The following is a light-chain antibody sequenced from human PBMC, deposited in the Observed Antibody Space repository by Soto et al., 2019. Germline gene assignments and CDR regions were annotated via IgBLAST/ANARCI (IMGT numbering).Light chain of an antibody. CDR3: QQYNTWPRT. J-gene: IGKJ1*01. CDR2: GAS. Sequence: EIVMTQSPATLSVSPGERATLSCWASQSVSSNLAWYQQKPGQAPRLLIYGASTRTTGIPARFSGRGSETEFTLTINSLQSEDFAIYFCQQYNTWPRTFGQGTKVEI. CDR1: QSVSSN. V-gene: IGKV3-15*01.